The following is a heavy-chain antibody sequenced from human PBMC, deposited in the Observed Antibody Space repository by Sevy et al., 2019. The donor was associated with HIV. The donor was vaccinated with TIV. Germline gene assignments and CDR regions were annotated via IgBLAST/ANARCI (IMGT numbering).Heavy chain of an antibody. CDR3: GRGSGKAVAAFF. D-gene: IGHD6-19*01. V-gene: IGHV3-74*03. J-gene: IGHJ3*01. Sequence: GGSLRLSCAGSGFTFSSYWMHWVRQDPGKGLVWVSRINSVGNKTTYADSVKGRFTISRDNAKNSLYLQMNSLRGEDTGVDYCGRGSGKAVAAFFWGQGTMVTVSS. CDR2: INSVGNKT. CDR1: GFTFSSYW.